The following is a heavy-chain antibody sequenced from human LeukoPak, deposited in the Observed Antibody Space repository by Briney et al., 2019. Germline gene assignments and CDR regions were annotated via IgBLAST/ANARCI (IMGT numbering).Heavy chain of an antibody. CDR1: GGSISSSNW. CDR3: ARELLDYDYGDPYYFDY. D-gene: IGHD4-17*01. CDR2: IYHSGST. V-gene: IGHV4-4*02. J-gene: IGHJ4*02. Sequence: SGTLSLTCAVSGGSISSSNWWSWVRQPPGKGLEWIGEIYHSGSTNYNPSLKSRVTISVDKSKNQFSLKLSSVTAADTAVYYCARELLDYDYGDPYYFDYWGQGTLVTVSS.